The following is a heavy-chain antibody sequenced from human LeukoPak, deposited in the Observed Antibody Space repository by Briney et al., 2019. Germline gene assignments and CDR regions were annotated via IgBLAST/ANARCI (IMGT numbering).Heavy chain of an antibody. V-gene: IGHV1-46*01. Sequence: ASVKVSCEXSGYTFTSYYMHWVRQAPRQGLEWMGIINPSGGSTSYAQKFQGRVTMARDTSTSTVYMELSSLRSEDTAVYYCARDSETQLYYYDSSGYCDYWGQGTLVTVSS. J-gene: IGHJ4*02. CDR3: ARDSETQLYYYDSSGYCDY. CDR2: INPSGGST. CDR1: GYTFTSYY. D-gene: IGHD3-22*01.